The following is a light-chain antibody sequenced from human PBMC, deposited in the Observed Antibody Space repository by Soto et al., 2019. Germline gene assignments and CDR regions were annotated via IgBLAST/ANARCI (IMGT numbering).Light chain of an antibody. V-gene: IGKV3-20*01. CDR2: GAS. CDR1: QRVPSSY. J-gene: IGKJ5*01. Sequence: DIVLTQSPGTLSLSPGERVALSCRASQRVPSSYVAWYQQKPGQAPSLLIYGASRRATDIPDRFSGSGSGTDFTLTISRLEPEDIAVYYCQQYGSSPRITFGQGTRLDIK. CDR3: QQYGSSPRIT.